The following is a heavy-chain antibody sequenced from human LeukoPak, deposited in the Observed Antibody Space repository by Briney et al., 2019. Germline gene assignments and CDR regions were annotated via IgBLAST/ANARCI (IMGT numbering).Heavy chain of an antibody. V-gene: IGHV4-30-4*01. Sequence: SQTLSLTCTVSGGSISSGDYYWSWIRQPPGNGLEWIGYIYYSGSTYYNPSLKSRVTISVDTSKNQFSLKLSSVTAADTAVYYCARDLLVRGVTWFDPWGQGTLVTVSS. CDR2: IYYSGST. CDR3: ARDLLVRGVTWFDP. CDR1: GGSISSGDYY. J-gene: IGHJ5*02. D-gene: IGHD3-10*01.